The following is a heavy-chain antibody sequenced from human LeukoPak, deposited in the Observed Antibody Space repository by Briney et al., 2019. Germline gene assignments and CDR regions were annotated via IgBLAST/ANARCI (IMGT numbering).Heavy chain of an antibody. CDR1: GFTFSNAW. D-gene: IGHD2-8*01. CDR3: TTVVVLMVYAIDY. CDR2: IKSKTDGGTT. J-gene: IGHJ4*02. Sequence: PGGSLRLSCAASGFTFSNAWMSWVRQAPGKGLEWVGRIKSKTDGGTTDCAAPVKGRFTISRDDSKNTLYLQMNSLKTEDTAVYYCTTVVVLMVYAIDYWGQGTLVTVSS. V-gene: IGHV3-15*01.